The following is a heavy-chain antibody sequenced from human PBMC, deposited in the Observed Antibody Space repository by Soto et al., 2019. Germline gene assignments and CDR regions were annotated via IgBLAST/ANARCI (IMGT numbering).Heavy chain of an antibody. CDR2: ISGSGGAT. V-gene: IGHV3-23*01. Sequence: PGGSLRLSCAASGFGLSSYHVSCVRQSPGKGLEWVSVISGSGGATYYADSVKGRFTISRDNSKNTLYLQMNSVRAEDTAVYYCAKSTWDDLPPSFWGQGTPVTVSS. CDR1: GFGLSSYH. D-gene: IGHD1-26*01. CDR3: AKSTWDDLPPSF. J-gene: IGHJ4*02.